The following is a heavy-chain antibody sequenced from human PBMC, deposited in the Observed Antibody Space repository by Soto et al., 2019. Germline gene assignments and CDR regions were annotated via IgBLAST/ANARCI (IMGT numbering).Heavy chain of an antibody. J-gene: IGHJ4*02. CDR1: GGSISSGDYY. D-gene: IGHD3-10*01. CDR2: IYYSGST. V-gene: IGHV4-30-4*01. Sequence: SETLSLTCTVSGGSISSGDYYWSWIRQPPGKGLEWIGYIYYSGSTYYNPSLKSRVTISVDTSKNQFSLKLSSVTAADTAVYYCARDGVGGDERGYWGQGTLVTVSS. CDR3: ARDGVGGDERGY.